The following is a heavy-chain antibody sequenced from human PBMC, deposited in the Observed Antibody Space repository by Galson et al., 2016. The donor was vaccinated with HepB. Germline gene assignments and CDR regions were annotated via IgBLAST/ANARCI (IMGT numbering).Heavy chain of an antibody. V-gene: IGHV4-34*01. CDR3: ARKRESGWGMRLEVGGLDV. Sequence: SETLSLTCSVSGGSIKDSQYYWTWIRQTPGRGLEWIGEVNHGGLTKYNPSLKSRMEMSVDKSKRQVSPTLTSVTAADTGVYFCARKRESGWGMRLEVGGLDVWGQWTAVIVSS. CDR1: GGSIKDSQYY. J-gene: IGHJ6*02. CDR2: VNHGGLT. D-gene: IGHD1-1*01.